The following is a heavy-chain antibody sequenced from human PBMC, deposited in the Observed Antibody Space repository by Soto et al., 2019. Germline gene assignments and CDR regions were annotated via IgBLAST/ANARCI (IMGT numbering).Heavy chain of an antibody. Sequence: GESLKISCKGSGYSFTSYWISWVRQMPGKGLEWMGRIDPSDSYTNYSPSFQGHVAISADKSISTAYLQWSSLKASDTAMYYCARRFYSRQLVYFDYWGQGTLVTVSS. CDR1: GYSFTSYW. V-gene: IGHV5-10-1*01. CDR3: ARRFYSRQLVYFDY. CDR2: IDPSDSYT. J-gene: IGHJ4*02. D-gene: IGHD6-13*01.